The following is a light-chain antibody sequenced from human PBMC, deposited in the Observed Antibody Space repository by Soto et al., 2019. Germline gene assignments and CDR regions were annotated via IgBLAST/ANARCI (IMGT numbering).Light chain of an antibody. Sequence: EIAMTQSTLSLAVTPGEPAFISCRSSQTLLHSNGYTYLDWYLQKPGQSPQLLIYLGSNRASGVPDRFSGSGSGTDFTLKISRVEAEDVGIFCCMQGLRPMYTFGQGTNLEIK. CDR2: LGS. CDR3: MQGLRPMYT. J-gene: IGKJ2*01. V-gene: IGKV2-28*01. CDR1: QTLLHSNGYTY.